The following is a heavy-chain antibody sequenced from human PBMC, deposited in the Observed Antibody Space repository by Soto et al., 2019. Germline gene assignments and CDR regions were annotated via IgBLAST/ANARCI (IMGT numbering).Heavy chain of an antibody. Sequence: GASVKVSCKASGGTFSSYAISWVRQAPGQGLEWMGGIIPIFGTANYAQKFQGRVTITADESTSTAYMELSSLRSEDTAVYYCARVRRVAARNWFDPWGQGTLVTVSS. CDR3: ARVRRVAARNWFDP. D-gene: IGHD2-15*01. V-gene: IGHV1-69*13. CDR1: GGTFSSYA. J-gene: IGHJ5*02. CDR2: IIPIFGTA.